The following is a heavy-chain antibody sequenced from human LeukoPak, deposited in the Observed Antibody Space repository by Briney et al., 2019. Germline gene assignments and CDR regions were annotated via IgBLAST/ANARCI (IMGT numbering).Heavy chain of an antibody. D-gene: IGHD5-12*01. Sequence: GGSLRLSCAASGFTFSSYGMHWVRQAPGKGLEWVPVISYDGSNKYYADSVKGRFTISRDNSKNTLYLQMNSLRAEDTAVYYCAKQGDSGYAPGWGQGTLVTVSS. J-gene: IGHJ4*02. CDR2: ISYDGSNK. V-gene: IGHV3-30*18. CDR1: GFTFSSYG. CDR3: AKQGDSGYAPG.